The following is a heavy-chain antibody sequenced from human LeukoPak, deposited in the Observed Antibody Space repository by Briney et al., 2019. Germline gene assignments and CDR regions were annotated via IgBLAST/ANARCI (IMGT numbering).Heavy chain of an antibody. CDR1: GFTFSSYG. D-gene: IGHD6-6*01. Sequence: GGSLRLSCAASGFTFSSYGMHWVRQAPGKGLEWVAVIWYDGSNKYYADSVKGRFTISRDDSKNTLYLQMNSLRAEDTAVYYCARGSEYSSSTGDYWGQGTLVTVSS. CDR3: ARGSEYSSSTGDY. J-gene: IGHJ4*02. V-gene: IGHV3-33*01. CDR2: IWYDGSNK.